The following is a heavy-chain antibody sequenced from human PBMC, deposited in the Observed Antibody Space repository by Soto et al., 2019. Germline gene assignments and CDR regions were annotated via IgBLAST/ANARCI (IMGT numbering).Heavy chain of an antibody. Sequence: EVQLVESGGGLVKPGGSLRLSCAASGFTFSSYSMNWVRQAPGKGLEWVSSISSSSSYIYYADSVKGRFTISRDNAKNSLYLQMNSLRAEDTAVYYCARRWEYYYGMDVWGQGTTVTVSS. D-gene: IGHD1-26*01. CDR1: GFTFSSYS. J-gene: IGHJ6*02. CDR3: ARRWEYYYGMDV. V-gene: IGHV3-21*01. CDR2: ISSSSSYI.